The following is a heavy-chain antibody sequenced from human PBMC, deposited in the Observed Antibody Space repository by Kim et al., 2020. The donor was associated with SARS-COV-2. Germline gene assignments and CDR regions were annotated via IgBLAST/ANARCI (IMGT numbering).Heavy chain of an antibody. V-gene: IGHV1-69*04. CDR1: GGTFSSYA. J-gene: IGHJ4*02. CDR2: IIPILGIA. Sequence: SVKVSCKASGGTFSSYAISWVRQAPGQGLEWMGRIIPILGIANYAQKFQGRVTITADKSTSTAYMELSSLRSEDTAVYYCARGPGGMGYYDSSGSAAYDYWGQGTLVTVSS. D-gene: IGHD3-22*01. CDR3: ARGPGGMGYYDSSGSAAYDY.